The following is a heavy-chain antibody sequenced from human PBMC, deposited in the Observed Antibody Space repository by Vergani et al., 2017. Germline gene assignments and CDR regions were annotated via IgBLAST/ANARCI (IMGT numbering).Heavy chain of an antibody. D-gene: IGHD6-19*01. J-gene: IGHJ1*01. CDR2: IDPSDSYT. CDR3: ARSRSSGWRGLRFQH. V-gene: IGHV5-10-1*03. Sequence: EVQLVQSGAEVKKPGESLRISCKGSGYSFTSYWISWVRQLPGKGLEWMGRIDPSDSYTNYSPSFQGHVTISADKSISTAYLLWSSLKASDTAMYYCARSRSSGWRGLRFQHWGQGTLVTVSS. CDR1: GYSFTSYW.